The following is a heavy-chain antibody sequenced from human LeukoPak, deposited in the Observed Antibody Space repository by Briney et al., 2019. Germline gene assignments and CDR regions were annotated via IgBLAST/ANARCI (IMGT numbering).Heavy chain of an antibody. Sequence: PGGSLRLSCAASGFTFSSYAMHWVRQAPGKGLEYVSAISSNGGSTYYANSVKCRFTISRDNSKNTLYLQMGSLRAEDMAVYYCAREGRSGSYYLLDYWGQGTLVTVSS. CDR3: AREGRSGSYYLLDY. D-gene: IGHD1-26*01. CDR1: GFTFSSYA. CDR2: ISSNGGST. J-gene: IGHJ4*02. V-gene: IGHV3-64*01.